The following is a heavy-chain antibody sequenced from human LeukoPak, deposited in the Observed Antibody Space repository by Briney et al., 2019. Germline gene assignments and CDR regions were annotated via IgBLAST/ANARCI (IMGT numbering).Heavy chain of an antibody. CDR1: GFTFTSYA. CDR2: ISSSGGST. J-gene: IGHJ5*02. Sequence: PGGSLRLSCAASGFTFTSYAMNWVRQAPGKGLEWVSAISSSGGSTYYADSVKGRFTISRDNSKNTLYLQMKSLRAEDTAVYYCARDRSKRFDPWGQGTLVTVSS. V-gene: IGHV3-23*01. CDR3: ARDRSKRFDP.